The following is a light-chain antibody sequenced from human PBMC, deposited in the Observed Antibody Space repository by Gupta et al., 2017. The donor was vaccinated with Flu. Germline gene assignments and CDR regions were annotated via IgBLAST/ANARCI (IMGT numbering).Light chain of an antibody. CDR1: QSVTSKY. V-gene: IGKV3-20*01. J-gene: IGKJ1*01. CDR2: GAS. Sequence: EIVLTQSPGTLSLSPGERVTLSCRASQSVTSKYLGWYQQKPGQAPRLLIYGASSRATGIPDRFSGSGFGTDFTLTISRLEPEDFAVYYCQQYGSSPWTFGQGTKVEIK. CDR3: QQYGSSPWT.